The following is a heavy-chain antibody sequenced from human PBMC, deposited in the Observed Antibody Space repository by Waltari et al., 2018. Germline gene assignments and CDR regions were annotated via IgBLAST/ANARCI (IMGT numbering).Heavy chain of an antibody. CDR3: ARARWLPNWFDP. V-gene: IGHV4-34*01. CDR1: GGSFSGYY. D-gene: IGHD6-19*01. J-gene: IGHJ5*02. Sequence: QLQLQQWGAGLLKPSETLSLTCPVYGGSFSGYYWSWIRQPPGKGLEWIGEINHSGSTNYNPSLKSRVTISVDTSKNQFSLKLSSVTAADTAVYYCARARWLPNWFDPWGQGTLVTVSS. CDR2: INHSGST.